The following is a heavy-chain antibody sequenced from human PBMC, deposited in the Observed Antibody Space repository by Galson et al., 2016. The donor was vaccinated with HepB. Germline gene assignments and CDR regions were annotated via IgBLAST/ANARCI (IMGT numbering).Heavy chain of an antibody. CDR2: VDQGGNT. D-gene: IGHD3-10*01. J-gene: IGHJ3*01. Sequence: SETLSLTCAVSGVSLSGYHWNWFRQPPGKGLEWMGEVDQGGNTNYNPSLKSRVTMSVDTSKNQFSLTVSSVIAADTAVYYCARPIRISMLRGRDVFDVWAEGTMVTVSS. CDR1: GVSLSGYH. CDR3: ARPIRISMLRGRDVFDV. V-gene: IGHV4-34*01.